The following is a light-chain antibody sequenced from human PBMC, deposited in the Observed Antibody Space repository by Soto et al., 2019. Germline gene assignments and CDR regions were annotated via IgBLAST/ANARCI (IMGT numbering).Light chain of an antibody. V-gene: IGLV1-44*01. CDR2: TTD. Sequence: QSVLTQPPSASGTPGQGVTISCSGGRSNIGSNPVNWYHQLPEAAPKLLIYTTDQRPSGVPDRFSGSKSGTSASLAISGLQSEDEAEYFCAAWDDSLIAWVFGGGTKLTVL. J-gene: IGLJ2*01. CDR3: AAWDDSLIAWV. CDR1: RSNIGSNP.